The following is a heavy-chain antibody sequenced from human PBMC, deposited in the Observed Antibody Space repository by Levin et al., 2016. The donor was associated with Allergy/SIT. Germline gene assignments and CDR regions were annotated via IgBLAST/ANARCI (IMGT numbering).Heavy chain of an antibody. CDR3: ARTSWGLIAAAGSSGYYYYYMDV. V-gene: IGHV1-69*02. D-gene: IGHD6-13*01. Sequence: WVRQAPGQGLEWMGRIIPILGIANYAQKFQGRVTITADKSTSTAYMELSSLRSEDTAVYYCARTSWGLIAAAGSSGYYYYYMDVWGKGTTVTVSS. J-gene: IGHJ6*03. CDR2: IIPILGIA.